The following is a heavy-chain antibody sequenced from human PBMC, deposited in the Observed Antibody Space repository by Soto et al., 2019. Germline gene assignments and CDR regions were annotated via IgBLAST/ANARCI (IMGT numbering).Heavy chain of an antibody. V-gene: IGHV1-18*01. CDR2: INTYNGNT. D-gene: IGHD3-16*01. Sequence: QVQLVQSRAEVKNPGASVKVYCKASGYSFTRYGIAWARQAPGQGLEWMGWINTYNGNTNDAQTLQGRGTLTTDSSTSTADMELTSLRSNDTAIYYCAMVDVYVTPSPQDVWGQGTPVIVSS. J-gene: IGHJ6*02. CDR3: AMVDVYVTPSPQDV. CDR1: GYSFTRYG.